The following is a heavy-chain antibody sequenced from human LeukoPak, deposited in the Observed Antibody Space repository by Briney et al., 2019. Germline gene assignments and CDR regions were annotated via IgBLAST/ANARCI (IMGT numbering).Heavy chain of an antibody. CDR3: VKSTEPSSGWYGDYFDS. CDR2: ISSNGGST. Sequence: GGSLRLSCSASGFTFNNYAMHWVRQAPGKGLEYVSTISSNGGSTYYADSVKGRFTFSRDNSENMLYLKMSSLRSEDTAMYYCVKSTEPSSGWYGDYFDSWGQGTLVTVSS. D-gene: IGHD6-19*01. V-gene: IGHV3-64D*06. J-gene: IGHJ4*02. CDR1: GFTFNNYA.